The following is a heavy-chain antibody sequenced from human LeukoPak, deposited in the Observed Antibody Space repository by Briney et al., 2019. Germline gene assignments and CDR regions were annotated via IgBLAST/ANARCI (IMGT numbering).Heavy chain of an antibody. CDR1: GGSISSYY. D-gene: IGHD3-22*01. Sequence: SETLSLTCTVSGGSISSYYWSWIRQPPGKGLEWIGYIYYSGSTNYSPSLKSRVTISVDTSKNQFSLKLSSVTAADTAVYYCARAGRYYYDSSGYYYDAFDIWGQGTMVTVSS. V-gene: IGHV4-59*01. CDR3: ARAGRYYYDSSGYYYDAFDI. CDR2: IYYSGST. J-gene: IGHJ3*02.